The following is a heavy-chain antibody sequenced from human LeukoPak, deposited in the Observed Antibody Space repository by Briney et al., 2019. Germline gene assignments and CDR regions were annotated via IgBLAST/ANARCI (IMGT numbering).Heavy chain of an antibody. CDR1: GFTFDDYA. V-gene: IGHV3-9*01. CDR2: ISWNSGSI. D-gene: IGHD3-22*01. Sequence: GGSLRLSCAASGFTFDDYAMHWVRQAPGKGLEWVSGISWNSGSIGYADSVKGRFTISRDNAKNSLYLQMNSLRAEDTALYYCAKADSSGYYRAFDYWGQGTLVTVSS. CDR3: AKADSSGYYRAFDY. J-gene: IGHJ4*02.